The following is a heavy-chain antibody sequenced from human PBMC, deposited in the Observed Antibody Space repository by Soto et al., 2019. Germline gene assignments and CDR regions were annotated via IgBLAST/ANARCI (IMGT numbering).Heavy chain of an antibody. CDR3: AEGGGGYRFDY. J-gene: IGHJ4*02. Sequence: SETLSLTCAVSGTSFGTYYWSWIRQPPGKGLEWIGYIFYSGHLKYNPSLKSRLTISVDPPKNQISLRLTSVTAADTAVYYCAEGGGGYRFDYWGQGALVTVSS. D-gene: IGHD1-26*01. CDR2: IFYSGHL. CDR1: GTSFGTYY. V-gene: IGHV4-59*03.